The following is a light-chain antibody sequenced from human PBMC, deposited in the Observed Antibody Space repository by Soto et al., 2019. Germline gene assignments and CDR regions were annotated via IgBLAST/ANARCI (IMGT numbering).Light chain of an antibody. CDR2: GAS. V-gene: IGKV3D-7*01. CDR1: QSVSSSY. J-gene: IGKJ1*01. Sequence: TQSPATLSVSPGQRVTLSCGASQSVSSSYLAWYQQKPGLAPRLLIYGASTRATAIPARFSASGSGTDFTLTISDVQPEDFALYYCHQRQSWPRTFGQGTKVDIK. CDR3: HQRQSWPRT.